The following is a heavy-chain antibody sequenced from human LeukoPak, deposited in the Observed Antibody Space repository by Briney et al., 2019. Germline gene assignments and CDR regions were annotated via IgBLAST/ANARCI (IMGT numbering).Heavy chain of an antibody. CDR1: GFTFSSYS. J-gene: IGHJ2*01. V-gene: IGHV3-21*01. Sequence: GGSLRLSCAASGFTFSSYSMNWVRQAPGKGLEWVSSISSSSSYIYYADSVKGRFTISRDNAKNSLYLQMNSLRAEDTAVYYCARGPYVPFPNWYFDLWGRGTLVTVSS. D-gene: IGHD3-10*02. CDR2: ISSSSSYI. CDR3: ARGPYVPFPNWYFDL.